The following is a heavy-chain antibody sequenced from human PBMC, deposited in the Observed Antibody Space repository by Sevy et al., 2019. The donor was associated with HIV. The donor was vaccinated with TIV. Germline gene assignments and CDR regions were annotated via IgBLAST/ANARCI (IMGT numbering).Heavy chain of an antibody. D-gene: IGHD6-13*01. Sequence: ASVKVSCKASGYTFTSHAMIWVRQAPGQGLEWMGWINTNTGNPTYGQGFTGRFVFSLDTSVSTAYLQISSLKAADTXVYYCARDGAATGSDAFDIWGSTFDIWGQGTMVTVSS. V-gene: IGHV7-4-1*02. CDR2: INTNTGNP. J-gene: IGHJ3*02. CDR3: ARDGAATGSDAFDIWGSTFDI. CDR1: GYTFTSHA.